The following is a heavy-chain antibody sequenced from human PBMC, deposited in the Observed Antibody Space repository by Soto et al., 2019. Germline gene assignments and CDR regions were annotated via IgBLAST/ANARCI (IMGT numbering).Heavy chain of an antibody. D-gene: IGHD4-17*01. V-gene: IGHV1-46*01. CDR1: GYTFTTYY. J-gene: IGHJ4*02. CDR2: IPPSSGST. CDR3: AMAVSTKTAPIDY. Sequence: QVQLVQSGAEVKNPGASVKISCKASGYTFTTYYMPWLRQARGQGSEWMGIIPPSSGSTRYEKKFQDRVTMTRDKSTSTVYMELGSLRSEDTAVYYCAMAVSTKTAPIDYWCQGTLVTVSS.